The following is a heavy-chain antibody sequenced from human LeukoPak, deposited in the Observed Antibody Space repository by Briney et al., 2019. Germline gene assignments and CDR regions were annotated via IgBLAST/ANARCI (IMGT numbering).Heavy chain of an antibody. Sequence: SETLSLTCTVSGGSVSSGSYYWSWIRQPPGKGLEWIGYIYYSGSTNYNPSLKSRVTISVDTSKNQFSLKLSSVPAADTAVYYCARGPDYYDSSGYPHDAFDIWGQGTMVTVSS. CDR1: GGSVSSGSYY. CDR3: ARGPDYYDSSGYPHDAFDI. V-gene: IGHV4-61*01. J-gene: IGHJ3*02. CDR2: IYYSGST. D-gene: IGHD3-22*01.